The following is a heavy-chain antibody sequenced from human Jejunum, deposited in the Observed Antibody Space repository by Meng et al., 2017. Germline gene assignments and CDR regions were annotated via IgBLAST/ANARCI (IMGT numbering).Heavy chain of an antibody. CDR3: ARAYCTDVSCYDFFAS. CDR2: VDPAEST. J-gene: IGHJ4*02. D-gene: IGHD2-15*01. Sequence: VGVQGSGQVVVERGGTVHPVCALSVASVRSTIWWSWVRKPPGKRLAWMGIVDPAESTYYSRSLMCRVTISADRSKNKYSLRLTSVTAADTATYYCARAYCTDVSCYDFFASWGQGTLVTVSS. CDR1: VASVRSTIW. V-gene: IGHV4-4*02.